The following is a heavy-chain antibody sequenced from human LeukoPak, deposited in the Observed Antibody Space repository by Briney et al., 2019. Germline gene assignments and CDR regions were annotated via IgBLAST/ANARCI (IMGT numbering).Heavy chain of an antibody. Sequence: GGSLRLSCVASGFTFSTYGMHWVRQAPGKGLVWVSRINSDGSTTTYADSVKGRFTISRDNVKSTVYLQMNSLRAEDTAVYYCTRGGVDYWGQGTLVTVSS. D-gene: IGHD3-16*01. CDR3: TRGGVDY. CDR2: INSDGSTT. V-gene: IGHV3-74*01. CDR1: GFTFSTYG. J-gene: IGHJ4*02.